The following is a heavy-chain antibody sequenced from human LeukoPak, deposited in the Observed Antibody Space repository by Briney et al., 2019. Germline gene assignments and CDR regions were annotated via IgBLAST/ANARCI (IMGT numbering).Heavy chain of an antibody. CDR3: ARALLDFDY. CDR1: GGSVSSGSYY. CDR2: IYYSGST. J-gene: IGHJ4*02. V-gene: IGHV4-61*01. Sequence: SETLSLTCTVSGGSVSSGSYYWSWIRQPPGKGLEWIGYIYYSGSTNYNPSLKSRVTISVDTSKNQFSLKLSSVTAADTAVYYCARALLDFDYWGQRTLVTVSS.